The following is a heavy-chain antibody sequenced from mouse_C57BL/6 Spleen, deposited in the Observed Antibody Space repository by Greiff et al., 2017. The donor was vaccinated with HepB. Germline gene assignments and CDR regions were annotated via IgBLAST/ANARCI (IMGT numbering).Heavy chain of an antibody. D-gene: IGHD2-2*01. V-gene: IGHV14-3*01. Sequence: VQLKESVAELVRPGASVKLSCTASGFNIKNTYMHWVKQRPEQGLEWNGRIDPANGNTKYAPKFQGKATITADTSSNTAYLQLSSLTSEDTAIYYCAREDSLVLWFSMDYWGQGTSVTVSS. J-gene: IGHJ4*01. CDR2: IDPANGNT. CDR1: GFNIKNTY. CDR3: AREDSLVLWFSMDY.